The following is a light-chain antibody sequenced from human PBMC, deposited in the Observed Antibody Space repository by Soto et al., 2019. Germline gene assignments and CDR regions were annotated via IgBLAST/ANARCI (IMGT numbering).Light chain of an antibody. CDR2: WAS. CDR3: QQYYSTLFIT. CDR1: QSVLYSSNNKNY. J-gene: IGKJ5*01. V-gene: IGKV4-1*01. Sequence: DIVMTQSPDSLAVSLGERATINCKSSQSVLYSSNNKNYLAWYQQKPGQPPKLLIYWASTRESGVPDRFSGSGSGTDFTLTISSLQAEDVAVYYCQQYYSTLFITFGQGTRLEMK.